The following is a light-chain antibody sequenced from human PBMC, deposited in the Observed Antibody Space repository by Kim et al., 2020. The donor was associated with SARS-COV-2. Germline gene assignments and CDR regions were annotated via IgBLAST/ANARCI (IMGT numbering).Light chain of an antibody. V-gene: IGLV2-14*03. CDR1: SSDVGSYNY. CDR3: SSYTSSSTLVV. J-gene: IGLJ2*01. Sequence: QSALTQHASVSGSPGQSITISCTGTSSDVGSYNYVSWYQQHPGKAPKLMIYDVSNRPSGVSNRFSGSKSGNTASLTISGLQADDEADYYCSSYTSSSTLVVFGGGTQLTVL. CDR2: DVS.